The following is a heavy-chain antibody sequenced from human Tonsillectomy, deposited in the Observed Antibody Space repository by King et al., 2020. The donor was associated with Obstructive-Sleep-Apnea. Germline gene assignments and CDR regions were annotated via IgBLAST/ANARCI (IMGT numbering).Heavy chain of an antibody. CDR2: IGTAGDT. CDR3: ARGPKWGYYAMDV. D-gene: IGHD1-26*01. V-gene: IGHV3-13*01. CDR1: GFTFSSYD. J-gene: IGHJ6*02. Sequence: VQLVESGGGLVQPGGSLRLSCAASGFTFSSYDMHWVRHATGKGLEWVAGIGTAGDTYYPGSVKGRFTISRENAKNSLYLQMNSLRAGDTAVYYCARGPKWGYYAMDVWGQGTTVTVS.